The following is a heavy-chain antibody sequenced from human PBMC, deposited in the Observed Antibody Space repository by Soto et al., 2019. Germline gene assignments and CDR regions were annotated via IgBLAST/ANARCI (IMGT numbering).Heavy chain of an antibody. CDR3: AMDLSRLGDYKEDRVQI. V-gene: IGHV3-33*01. D-gene: IGHD3-16*01. CDR1: GVTFRSSG. CDR2: ICYDGVTN. J-gene: IGHJ3*01. Sequence: QVQLVESGGGVVQPGTSLRLSCAASGVTFRSSGLNWVRQAPGKGLEWVAAICYDGVTNYYADSVKGRFTISRDSSKNTLYFQRNSLTGEPTTVSYFAMDLSRLGDYKEDRVQIWGQRKMVTVSS.